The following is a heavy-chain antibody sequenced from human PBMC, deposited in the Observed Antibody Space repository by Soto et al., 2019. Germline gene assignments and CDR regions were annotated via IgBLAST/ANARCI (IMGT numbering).Heavy chain of an antibody. D-gene: IGHD2-21*02. Sequence: EVQLSESGGGLVQPGGSLRLSCVGSGFTFGPYTMAWVRQAPGMGLECVSVITGNRGATYYSDSVKGRFSISRDNSRNHLYLQMNDLRAGDTGVYYCAKTGPVTARTRFDYWGQGALVTVSS. CDR1: GFTFGPYT. V-gene: IGHV3-23*01. CDR3: AKTGPVTARTRFDY. J-gene: IGHJ4*02. CDR2: ITGNRGAT.